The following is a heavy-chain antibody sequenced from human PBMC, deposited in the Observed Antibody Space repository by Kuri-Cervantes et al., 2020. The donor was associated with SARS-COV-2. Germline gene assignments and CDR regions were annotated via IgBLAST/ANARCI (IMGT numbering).Heavy chain of an antibody. CDR3: VKDVAFAGTTFDP. Sequence: GESLKISCSDSGFTFSSYAMHWVRQAPGKGLENVSAISSNGGSTYYADSVKGRFTISRDNSKNTLYLQMSSLRAEDTAVYYCVKDVAFAGTTFDPWGEGTLVTVSS. D-gene: IGHD1-7*01. CDR1: GFTFSSYA. J-gene: IGHJ5*02. CDR2: ISSNGGST. V-gene: IGHV3-64D*08.